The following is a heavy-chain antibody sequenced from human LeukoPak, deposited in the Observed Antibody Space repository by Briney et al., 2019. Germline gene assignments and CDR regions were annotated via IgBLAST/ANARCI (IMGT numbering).Heavy chain of an antibody. CDR1: GYTFTSYG. CDR2: ISAYNGNT. V-gene: IGHV1-18*01. Sequence: ASVKVSCKASGYTFTSYGISWVRQAPGQGLEWMGWISAYNGNTNYAQKLQGRVTMTTDTSTSTAYMELRSLRSDDTAVYYCGRDITMVRGVPPGYWGQGTLVTVSS. D-gene: IGHD3-10*01. J-gene: IGHJ4*02. CDR3: GRDITMVRGVPPGY.